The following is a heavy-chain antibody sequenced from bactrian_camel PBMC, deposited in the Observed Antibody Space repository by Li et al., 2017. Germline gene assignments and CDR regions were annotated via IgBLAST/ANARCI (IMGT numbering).Heavy chain of an antibody. V-gene: IGHV3S53*01. Sequence: HVQLVESGGGSVQAGGSLRLSCAASGYTASSYRMGWFRQVPGKEREGVAAIDRGGISSYADSVKGRFTISKDNDKNTLYPQMNSLKPEDTAVYYCAADVAAGPIPCGYLVAYAYWGQGTQVTVS. J-gene: IGHJ4*01. CDR3: AADVAAGPIPCGYLVAYAY. CDR1: GYTASSYR. CDR2: IDRGGIS. D-gene: IGHD2*01.